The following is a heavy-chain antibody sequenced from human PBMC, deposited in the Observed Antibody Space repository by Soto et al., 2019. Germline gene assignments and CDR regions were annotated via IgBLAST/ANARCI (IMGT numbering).Heavy chain of an antibody. CDR1: GFSFSSYG. J-gene: IGHJ4*02. D-gene: IGHD2-15*01. CDR3: ARSVTCDRRDNEMCYRGFWYFDY. Sequence: EVQLVDSGGGLVKPGGSLRLSCEASGFSFSSYGMAWVRRAPGKGLEWVSFINTGSDYTYYADSVKGRFTISRANDHISLYLQMTSLRAEDTAVYYCARSVTCDRRDNEMCYRGFWYFDYWCQGAQVTVSS. V-gene: IGHV3-21*02. CDR2: INTGSDYT.